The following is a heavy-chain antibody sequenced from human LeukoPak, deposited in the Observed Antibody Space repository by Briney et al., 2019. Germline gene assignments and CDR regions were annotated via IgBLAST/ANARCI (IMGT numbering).Heavy chain of an antibody. Sequence: GGSLRLSCAASGFTVSSNYMSWVRQAPGKGLEWVSVIYNDGSTFYADSVRGRFTVSRDNSKTTLYLQMNSLRAEDTAVYYCARGYSSPDYWGQGTLVTVS. D-gene: IGHD6-13*01. CDR2: IYNDGST. V-gene: IGHV3-66*01. J-gene: IGHJ4*02. CDR3: ARGYSSPDY. CDR1: GFTVSSNY.